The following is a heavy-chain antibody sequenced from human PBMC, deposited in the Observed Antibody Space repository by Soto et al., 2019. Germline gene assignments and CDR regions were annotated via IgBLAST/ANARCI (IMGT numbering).Heavy chain of an antibody. V-gene: IGHV1-46*01. J-gene: IGHJ6*02. Sequence: ASVKVSCTASGYTFTSYYMHWVRQAPGQGLEWMGIINPSGGSTSYAQKFQGRVTMTRDTSTSTVYMELSSLRSEDTAVYYCKVEWSYGMDVWGQGTTVTVSS. D-gene: IGHD3-3*01. CDR2: INPSGGST. CDR3: KVEWSYGMDV. CDR1: GYTFTSYY.